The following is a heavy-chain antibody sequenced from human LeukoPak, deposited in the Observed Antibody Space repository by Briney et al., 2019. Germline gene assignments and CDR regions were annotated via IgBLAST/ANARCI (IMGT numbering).Heavy chain of an antibody. V-gene: IGHV4-39*07. CDR1: GGSIRSTTYY. D-gene: IGHD6-6*01. CDR2: LYHSGST. CDR3: ATEIQNIAGRVY. Sequence: SETLSLTCSVSGGSIRSTTYYWGWIRQAPGKGLEWIGNLYHSGSTYYNPSLKSRVSISVDTSKNQFSLNLSSVTAADTAVYYCATEIQNIAGRVYWGQGTLVTVSS. J-gene: IGHJ4*02.